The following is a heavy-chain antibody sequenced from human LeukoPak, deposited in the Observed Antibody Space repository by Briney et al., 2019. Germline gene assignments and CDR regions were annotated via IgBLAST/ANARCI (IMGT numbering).Heavy chain of an antibody. V-gene: IGHV3-23*01. J-gene: IGHJ4*02. CDR1: GVIFSGYA. D-gene: IGHD6-19*01. CDR3: AKNSKPRRTQWLVTPSLVFDY. CDR2: ISGSGGST. Sequence: HPGGSLRLSCAASGVIFSGYAMSWVRQAPGKGLEWVSAISGSGGSTYYADSVKGRFTISRDNSKNTLYLQMNSLRAEDTAVYYCAKNSKPRRTQWLVTPSLVFDYWGQGTLVTVSS.